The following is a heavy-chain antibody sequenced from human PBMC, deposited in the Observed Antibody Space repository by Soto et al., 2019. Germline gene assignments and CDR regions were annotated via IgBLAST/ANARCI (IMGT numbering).Heavy chain of an antibody. CDR2: IYPGDSDT. CDR3: ARQGSSTSRPYYYYYYGMDV. Sequence: PRESLKISCKGSGYSFTSYWIGWVRQMPGKGLEWMGIIYPGDSDTRYSPSFQGQVTISADKSISTAYLQWSSLKASDTAMYYCARQGSSTSRPYYYYYYGMDVWGQGTTVTVSS. J-gene: IGHJ6*02. CDR1: GYSFTSYW. D-gene: IGHD2-2*01. V-gene: IGHV5-51*01.